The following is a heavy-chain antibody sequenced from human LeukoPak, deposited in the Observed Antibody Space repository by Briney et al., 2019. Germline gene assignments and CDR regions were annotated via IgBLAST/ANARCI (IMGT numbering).Heavy chain of an antibody. CDR2: ISGSGGST. CDR3: AKDRSHYYDSSGYYYGSGEYFQH. V-gene: IGHV3-23*01. CDR1: GFTFSSYS. D-gene: IGHD3-22*01. J-gene: IGHJ1*01. Sequence: GGSLRLCCAASGFTFSSYSMSWVRQAPGKGLVWVSAISGSGGSTYYADSVKGRFTISRDNSKNTLYLQMNSLRAEDTAVYYCAKDRSHYYDSSGYYYGSGEYFQHWGQGTLVTVSS.